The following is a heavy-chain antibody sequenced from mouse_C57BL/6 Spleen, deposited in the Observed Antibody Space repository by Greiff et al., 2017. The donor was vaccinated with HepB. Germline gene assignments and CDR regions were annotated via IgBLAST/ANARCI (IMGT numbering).Heavy chain of an antibody. CDR1: GFNIKDDY. Sequence: VQLKESGAELVRPGASVKLSCTASGFNIKDDYMHWVKQRPEQGLEWIGWIDPENGDTEYASKFQGKATITADTSSNTAYLQLSSLTSEDTAVYYCTRSDYYGSRIFDYWGQGTTLTVSS. V-gene: IGHV14-4*01. J-gene: IGHJ2*01. D-gene: IGHD1-1*01. CDR3: TRSDYYGSRIFDY. CDR2: IDPENGDT.